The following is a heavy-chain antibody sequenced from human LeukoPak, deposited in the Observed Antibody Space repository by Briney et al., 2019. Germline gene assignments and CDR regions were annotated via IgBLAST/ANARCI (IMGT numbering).Heavy chain of an antibody. J-gene: IGHJ3*02. D-gene: IGHD1-26*01. V-gene: IGHV3-48*01. Sequence: GGSLRLSCAASGFTFSSYSMNWVRQAPGKGLEWVSYISSSSSTIYYADSVKGRFTISRDNAKNSLYLQMNSLRAEDTAVYYCARSEWELFNDAFDIWGQGTMVTVSS. CDR1: GFTFSSYS. CDR2: ISSSSSTI. CDR3: ARSEWELFNDAFDI.